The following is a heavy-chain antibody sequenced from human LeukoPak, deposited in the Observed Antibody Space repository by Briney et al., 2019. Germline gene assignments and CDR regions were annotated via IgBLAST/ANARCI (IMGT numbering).Heavy chain of an antibody. CDR2: ISWNSGSI. D-gene: IGHD3-22*01. J-gene: IGHJ4*02. Sequence: PGRSLRLSCATSGFTFDEYAMNWVRQAPGKGLEWVSGISWNSGSIAYADSVKGRFTISRDNAKNSLYLQMNSLRAEDTALYYCAKDTGFYDSSGSYFDYWGQGTLVTVSS. V-gene: IGHV3-9*01. CDR1: GFTFDEYA. CDR3: AKDTGFYDSSGSYFDY.